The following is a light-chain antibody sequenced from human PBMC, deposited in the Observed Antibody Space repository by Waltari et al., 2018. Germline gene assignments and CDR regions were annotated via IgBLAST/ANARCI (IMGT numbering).Light chain of an antibody. CDR2: QDT. CDR3: QAWDSNTVV. CDR1: KLGDKY. V-gene: IGLV3-1*01. Sequence: SYELTQPPSVSVSPGQTATITCSGDKLGDKYACWYQQRPGQSPTLVIYQDTKRPSGIHERLSGSNSGNTATLTISGAQAMDEADYYCQAWDSNTVVFGGGTKLTVL. J-gene: IGLJ2*01.